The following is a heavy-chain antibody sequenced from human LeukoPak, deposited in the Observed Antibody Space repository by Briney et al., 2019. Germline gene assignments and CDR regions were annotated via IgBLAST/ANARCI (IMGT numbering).Heavy chain of an antibody. J-gene: IGHJ4*02. Sequence: ASVKVSCKASGYTFTGYYIHWVRQAPGQGLEWMGRINPNGDDTNYAQKFQGRVTLTRDTSISTAYMEVSRLRSDDTAVYYCATDYGSGVCHLTYWGQGTLVTVSS. D-gene: IGHD4/OR15-4a*01. CDR3: ATDYGSGVCHLTY. V-gene: IGHV1-2*06. CDR2: INPNGDDT. CDR1: GYTFTGYY.